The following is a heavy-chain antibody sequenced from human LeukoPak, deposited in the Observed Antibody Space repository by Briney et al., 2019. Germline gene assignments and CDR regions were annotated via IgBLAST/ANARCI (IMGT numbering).Heavy chain of an antibody. Sequence: PGRSLRLSCAASGFTFSSYAMHWVRQAPGKGLEGVAVISYDGSNKYYADSVKGRFTTSGDNSKNTLYLQMNSLRAEDTAVYYCTVWGIVVVVAAKVPGNWGQGTLVTVSS. CDR2: ISYDGSNK. CDR1: GFTFSSYA. D-gene: IGHD2-15*01. V-gene: IGHV3-30-3*01. J-gene: IGHJ4*02. CDR3: TVWGIVVVVAAKVPGN.